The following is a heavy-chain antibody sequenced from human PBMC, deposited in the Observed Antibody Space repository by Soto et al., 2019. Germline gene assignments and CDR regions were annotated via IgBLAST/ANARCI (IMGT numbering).Heavy chain of an antibody. J-gene: IGHJ6*02. V-gene: IGHV4-34*01. CDR2: INHSGST. Sequence: SETLSLTCAVYGGSFSGYYWSWIRQPPGKGLEWIREINHSGSTNYNPSLKSRVTISVDTSKNQFSLKLSSVTAADTAVYYCARARKGVGRGYYYGMDVWGQGTTVTVSS. D-gene: IGHD3-10*01. CDR3: ARARKGVGRGYYYGMDV. CDR1: GGSFSGYY.